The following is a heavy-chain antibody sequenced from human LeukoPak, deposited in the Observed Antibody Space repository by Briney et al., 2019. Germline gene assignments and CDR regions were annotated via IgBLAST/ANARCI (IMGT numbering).Heavy chain of an antibody. CDR3: ARVGLNYMDV. D-gene: IGHD1-7*01. Sequence: ASVKVSCKVSGYTLTELSMHWVRQATGQGLEWMGWMNPNSGNTGYAQKFQGRVTMTRNTSISTAYMELSSLRSEDTAVYYCARVGLNYMDVWGQGTTVTVSS. CDR1: GYTLTELS. CDR2: MNPNSGNT. V-gene: IGHV1-8*01. J-gene: IGHJ6*02.